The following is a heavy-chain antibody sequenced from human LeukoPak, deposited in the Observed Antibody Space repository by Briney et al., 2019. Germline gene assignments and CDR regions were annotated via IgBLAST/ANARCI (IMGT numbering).Heavy chain of an antibody. J-gene: IGHJ4*02. CDR1: GGSISSYY. V-gene: IGHV4-59*01. Sequence: SETLSLTCTVSGGSISSYYWSWIRQPPGKGLEWIGYIYYSGSTNYNPSLKSRVTISVDTSKNQFSLKLSSVTAADTAVYYCAREALGDILTGYYFYYFDYWGQGTLVTVSS. CDR2: IYYSGST. D-gene: IGHD3-9*01. CDR3: AREALGDILTGYYFYYFDY.